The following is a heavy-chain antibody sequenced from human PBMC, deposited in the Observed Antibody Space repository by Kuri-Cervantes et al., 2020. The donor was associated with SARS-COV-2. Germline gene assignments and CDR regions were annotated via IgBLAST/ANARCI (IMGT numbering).Heavy chain of an antibody. V-gene: IGHV3-49*03. Sequence: LSLTCTASGFTFGDYAMNWFRQTPGKGLEWVGFSRSKAYGGTSEYAASVKDRFTISRDDTGTIAYLQMNSLKTEDTAVYYCTTGPSVAVRPDSYFYMDVWGKGTTVTVSS. CDR1: GFTFGDYA. D-gene: IGHD3-10*01. J-gene: IGHJ6*03. CDR3: TTGPSVAVRPDSYFYMDV. CDR2: SRSKAYGGTS.